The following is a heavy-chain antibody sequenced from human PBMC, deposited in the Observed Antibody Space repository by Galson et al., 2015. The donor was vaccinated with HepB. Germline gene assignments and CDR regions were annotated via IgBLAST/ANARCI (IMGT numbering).Heavy chain of an antibody. J-gene: IGHJ4*02. CDR3: ATDPRQGMVRGVIHY. V-gene: IGHV1-24*01. D-gene: IGHD3-10*01. CDR2: FDPEDGET. Sequence: SVKVSCKVSGYTLTELSMHWVRQAPGKGLEWMGGFDPEDGETIYAQKFQGRVTMTEDTSTVTAYMELSSLRSEDTAVYYCATDPRQGMVRGVIHYWGQGTLVTVSS. CDR1: GYTLTELS.